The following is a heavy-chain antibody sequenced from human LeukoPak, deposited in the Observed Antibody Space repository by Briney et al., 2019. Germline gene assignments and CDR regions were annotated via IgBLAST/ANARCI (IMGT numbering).Heavy chain of an antibody. CDR1: GFSLTTSGVC. D-gene: IGHD3-22*01. CDR2: IDWDDDK. CDR3: ARIFLGGYHYFDF. J-gene: IGHJ4*02. Sequence: SGPALVKPTQTLTLTCTFSGFSLTTSGVCVSWIRQPPGKALQWLARIDWDDDKYYSTSLKTRLTISKATSKNQVVLTMTNMDPVDTATYYCARIFLGGYHYFDFWGQGTLVTVSS. V-gene: IGHV2-70*11.